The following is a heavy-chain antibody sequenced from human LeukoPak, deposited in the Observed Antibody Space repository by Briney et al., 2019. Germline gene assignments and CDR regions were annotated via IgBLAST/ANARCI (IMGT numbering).Heavy chain of an antibody. J-gene: IGHJ4*02. CDR1: GFAFSSFN. Sequence: GGSLRLSCAASGFAFSSFNINWVRQAPGKGLEWVSSISSSSTNIYYADSVKGRFTISRDNAKNSLYLQMNSLRAEDTAVYYCARDWRTSSYIYYLDYWGQGTLVTVSS. V-gene: IGHV3-21*01. D-gene: IGHD3-22*01. CDR2: ISSSSTNI. CDR3: ARDWRTSSYIYYLDY.